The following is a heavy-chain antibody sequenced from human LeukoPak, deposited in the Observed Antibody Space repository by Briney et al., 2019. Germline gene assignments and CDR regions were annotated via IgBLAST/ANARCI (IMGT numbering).Heavy chain of an antibody. V-gene: IGHV4-34*01. J-gene: IGHJ4*02. CDR2: INHSGST. CDR1: GGSFSGYY. D-gene: IGHD3-22*01. CDR3: ARGDSPNYYDSSGSFPY. Sequence: SETLSLTCAVYGGSFSGYYWSWIRQPPGKGLEWIGEINHSGSTNYNPPLKSRVTISVDTSKNQFSLKLSSVTAADTAVYYCARGDSPNYYDSSGSFPYWGQGTLVTVSS.